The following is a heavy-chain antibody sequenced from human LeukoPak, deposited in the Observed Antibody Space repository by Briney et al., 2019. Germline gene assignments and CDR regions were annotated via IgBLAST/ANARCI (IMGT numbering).Heavy chain of an antibody. D-gene: IGHD2-15*01. J-gene: IGHJ4*02. CDR1: GFTFSSYG. CDR2: ISYDGSNK. Sequence: GRSLRLSCAASGFTFSSYGMHWVRQAPGKGLEGVAVISYDGSNKYYADSVKGRFTISRDNSKNTLYLQMNSLRAEDTAVYYCAKDREAGYCSGGSCYAVNGYFDYWGQGTLVTVSS. V-gene: IGHV3-30*18. CDR3: AKDREAGYCSGGSCYAVNGYFDY.